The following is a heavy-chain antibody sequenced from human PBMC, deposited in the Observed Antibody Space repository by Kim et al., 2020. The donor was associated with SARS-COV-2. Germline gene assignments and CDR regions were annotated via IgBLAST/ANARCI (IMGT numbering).Heavy chain of an antibody. Sequence: ASVKVSCKASGYTFTSYAMHWVRQAPGQRLEWMGWINAGNGNTKYSQKFQGRVTITRDTSASTAYMELSSLRSEDTAVYYCATPMVFGPSSSWYYFDYWGQGTLVTVSS. V-gene: IGHV1-3*01. CDR3: ATPMVFGPSSSWYYFDY. D-gene: IGHD6-13*01. J-gene: IGHJ4*02. CDR1: GYTFTSYA. CDR2: INAGNGNT.